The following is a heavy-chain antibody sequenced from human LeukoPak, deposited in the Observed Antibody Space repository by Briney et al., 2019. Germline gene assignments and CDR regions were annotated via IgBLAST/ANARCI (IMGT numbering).Heavy chain of an antibody. CDR3: ARDFGARGWFDY. CDR1: EFSVGSNY. Sequence: GGSLRLSCAASEFSVGSNYMTWVRQAPGKGLEWVSLIYSGGSTYYADSVKGRFTISRDNAKNSLYLQMNSLTAEDTAVYYCARDFGARGWFDYWGQGTLVTVSS. V-gene: IGHV3-66*01. D-gene: IGHD6-19*01. J-gene: IGHJ4*02. CDR2: IYSGGST.